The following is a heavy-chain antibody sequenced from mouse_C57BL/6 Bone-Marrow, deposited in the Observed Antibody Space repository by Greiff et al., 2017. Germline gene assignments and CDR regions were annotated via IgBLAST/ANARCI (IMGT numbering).Heavy chain of an antibody. J-gene: IGHJ2*01. CDR2: IYPGDGDT. Sequence: LVESGAELVKPGASVKISCKASGYAFSSYWMNWVKQRPGKGLEWIGQIYPGDGDTNYNGKFKGKATLTADKSSSTAYMQLSSLTSEDSAVYFCAREGALWFHDYWGQGTTLTVSS. V-gene: IGHV1-80*01. D-gene: IGHD2-2*01. CDR3: AREGALWFHDY. CDR1: GYAFSSYW.